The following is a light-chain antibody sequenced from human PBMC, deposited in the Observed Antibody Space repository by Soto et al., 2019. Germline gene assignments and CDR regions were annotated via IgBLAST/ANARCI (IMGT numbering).Light chain of an antibody. CDR2: EVT. V-gene: IGLV2-8*01. J-gene: IGLJ2*01. CDR1: SSAVGGSDY. Sequence: QSALTQPPSASGSPGQSVTISCTGASSAVGGSDYVSWYQQLPGKAPKLILYEVTTRPAGVPDRFSGSKSGNTASLTVSGVQAAVESYYYCSSFARGDNPHVLFGGGTKLTAL. CDR3: SSFARGDNPHVL.